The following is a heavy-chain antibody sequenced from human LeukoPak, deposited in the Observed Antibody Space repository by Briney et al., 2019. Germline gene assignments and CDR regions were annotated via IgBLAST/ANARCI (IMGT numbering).Heavy chain of an antibody. J-gene: IGHJ3*02. D-gene: IGHD1-26*01. CDR1: GGSISSGSYY. Sequence: SETLSLTCTVSGGSISSGSYYWSWIRQPAGKGLEWIGRIYTSGSTNYNPSLKSRVTISVDTSKNQFSLKLSSVTAADTAVYYCASGQWELPSSAFDIWGQGTMVTVSS. V-gene: IGHV4-61*02. CDR2: IYTSGST. CDR3: ASGQWELPSSAFDI.